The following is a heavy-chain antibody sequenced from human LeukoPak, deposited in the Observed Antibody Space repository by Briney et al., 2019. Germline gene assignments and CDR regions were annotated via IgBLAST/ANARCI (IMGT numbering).Heavy chain of an antibody. CDR3: ARNGQQLRYFQH. D-gene: IGHD6-13*01. CDR1: GYTFTGYY. J-gene: IGHJ1*01. Sequence: ASVKVSCKASGYTFTGYYMHWVRQAPGQGLEWMGWINPNSGGTNYAQKFQGRVTLTRNTSISTAYMELSSLRYEDTAVYYCARNGQQLRYFQHWGQGNLVTVSS. CDR2: INPNSGGT. V-gene: IGHV1-2*02.